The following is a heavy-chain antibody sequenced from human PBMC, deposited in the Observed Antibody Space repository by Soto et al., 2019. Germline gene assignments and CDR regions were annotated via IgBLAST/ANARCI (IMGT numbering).Heavy chain of an antibody. V-gene: IGHV4-59*01. Sequence: TVSGGSLVSYYWIWIRQPPGKGLEWIGYVFYTGRANYNASLKSRVSISLDTSNYQFSLKLSSVTAADTAVYYCARDGDGRMTTNPYYYNGMDVWGPGTTVTVSS. D-gene: IGHD4-4*01. CDR1: GGSLVSYY. CDR2: VFYTGRA. J-gene: IGHJ6*02. CDR3: ARDGDGRMTTNPYYYNGMDV.